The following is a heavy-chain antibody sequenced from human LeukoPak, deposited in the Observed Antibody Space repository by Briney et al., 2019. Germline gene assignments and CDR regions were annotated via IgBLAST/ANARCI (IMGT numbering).Heavy chain of an antibody. CDR3: VKNDYSNYGYYYMDV. J-gene: IGHJ6*03. V-gene: IGHV3-15*01. D-gene: IGHD4-11*01. Sequence: GGSLRLSCAASGFTFSNAWMSWVRQAPGKGLEWVGRIKSKTDGGTTDYAAPVKGRFTISRDDSKNMLYLQMNSLRSEDTAVYYCVKNDYSNYGYYYMDVWGKGTTVTVSS. CDR2: IKSKTDGGTT. CDR1: GFTFSNAW.